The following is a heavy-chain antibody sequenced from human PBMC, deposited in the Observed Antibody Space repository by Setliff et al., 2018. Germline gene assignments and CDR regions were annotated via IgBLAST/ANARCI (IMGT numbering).Heavy chain of an antibody. J-gene: IGHJ4*02. Sequence: KPSETLSLTCTVSGGSISSGDYYWSWIRQPPGKGLEWIGYIYSSGSTYYNPSLKSRVSISVDTSKNQFSLKLSSVTAADTAVYYCARESRYYYDNLGTLDYWGQGTLVTVSS. D-gene: IGHD3-22*01. CDR2: IYSSGST. CDR3: ARESRYYYDNLGTLDY. CDR1: GGSISSGDYY. V-gene: IGHV4-30-4*08.